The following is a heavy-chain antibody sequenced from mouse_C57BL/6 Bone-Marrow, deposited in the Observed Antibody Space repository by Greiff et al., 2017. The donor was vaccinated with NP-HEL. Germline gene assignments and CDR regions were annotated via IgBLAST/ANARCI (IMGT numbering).Heavy chain of an antibody. V-gene: IGHV5-12*01. D-gene: IGHD1-1*01. Sequence: EVQLVESGGGLVQPGGSLKLSCAASGFTFSDYYMYWVRQTPEKRLEWVAYISNGGGSTYYPDTVKGRFTISRANAKNTLYLQMSRLKSQDTAMYYSACHYYGSSSYWYFDVWGTGTTVTVSS. CDR1: GFTFSDYY. J-gene: IGHJ1*03. CDR2: ISNGGGST. CDR3: ACHYYGSSSYWYFDV.